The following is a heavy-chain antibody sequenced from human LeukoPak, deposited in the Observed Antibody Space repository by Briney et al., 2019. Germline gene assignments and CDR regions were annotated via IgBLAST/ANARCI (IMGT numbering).Heavy chain of an antibody. D-gene: IGHD3-3*01. V-gene: IGHV4-39*07. Sequence: SETLSLTCTVSGGSISSSSYYWGWIRQPPGKGLEWIGSIYYSGGTYYNPSLKSRVTISVDTSKNQFSLKLSSVTAADTAVYYCARDPTYYDFWSGYYQPTNWSDPWGQGTLVTVSS. J-gene: IGHJ5*02. CDR2: IYYSGGT. CDR3: ARDPTYYDFWSGYYQPTNWSDP. CDR1: GGSISSSSYY.